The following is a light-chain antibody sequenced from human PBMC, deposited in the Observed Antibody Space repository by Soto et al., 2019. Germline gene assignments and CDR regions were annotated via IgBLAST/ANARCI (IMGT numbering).Light chain of an antibody. CDR3: QQYNNWPLT. V-gene: IGKV3D-15*01. CDR2: GDS. Sequence: EIVMTQSPASLSVSPGERVTLSCRASQSVNSHLAWYQQKPGQAPRLLILGDSTRATGTPARFSGSASGTDFTLTIRSLQSEDFAVYYCQQYNNWPLTVGGGTKLEIK. J-gene: IGKJ4*01. CDR1: QSVNSH.